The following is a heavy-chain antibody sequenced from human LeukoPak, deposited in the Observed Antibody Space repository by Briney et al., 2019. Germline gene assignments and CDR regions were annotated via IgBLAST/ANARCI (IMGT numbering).Heavy chain of an antibody. D-gene: IGHD3-10*01. Sequence: GASVKVSWKASGYTFTSYAMHWVRQAPGQRLEWMGWINAGNGNTKYSQKYQGRVTITRDTSASTAYMELSSLRSEDTAVYYCARGQPPMVRGVRFDYWGQGTLVTVSS. CDR3: ARGQPPMVRGVRFDY. J-gene: IGHJ4*02. V-gene: IGHV1-3*01. CDR2: INAGNGNT. CDR1: GYTFTSYA.